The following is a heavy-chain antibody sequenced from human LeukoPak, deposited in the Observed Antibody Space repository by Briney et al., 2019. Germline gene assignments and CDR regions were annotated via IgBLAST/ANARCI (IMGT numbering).Heavy chain of an antibody. CDR3: ARPTYYDFWSGYYGGNGAFDI. D-gene: IGHD3-3*01. CDR1: GGSISSSSYY. CDR2: IYYSGSP. Sequence: PSETLSLTCTVSGGSISSSSYYWGWIRQPPGKGLEWIGSIYYSGSPYYNPSLKSRVTISVDTSKNQFSLKLSSVTAADTAVYYCARPTYYDFWSGYYGGNGAFDIWGQGTMVTVSS. J-gene: IGHJ3*02. V-gene: IGHV4-39*01.